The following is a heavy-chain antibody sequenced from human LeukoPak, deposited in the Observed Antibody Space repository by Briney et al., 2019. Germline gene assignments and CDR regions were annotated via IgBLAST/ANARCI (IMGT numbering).Heavy chain of an antibody. CDR3: ARFNSGSYYGNWFDP. D-gene: IGHD1-26*01. V-gene: IGHV1-69*04. CDR1: GGTFSSYA. J-gene: IGHJ5*02. Sequence: SVKVSCKASGGTFSSYAISWVRQAPGQGLEWMGRIIPILGIANYAQKFQGRVTLTADKSTSTAYMELSRLRSEDTAVYYCARFNSGSYYGNWFDPWGQGTLVTVSS. CDR2: IIPILGIA.